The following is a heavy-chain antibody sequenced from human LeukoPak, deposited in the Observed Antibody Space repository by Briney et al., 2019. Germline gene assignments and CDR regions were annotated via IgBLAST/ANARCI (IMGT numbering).Heavy chain of an antibody. CDR3: ARDRAVTQVWVEFDS. J-gene: IGHJ5*01. CDR1: GFSVSNYY. Sequence: GGSLRLSCAGSGFSVSNYYMNWVRQAPGKGLEWVSLIRDSGETFYAASLKGRFTTSRDNSKTTVYLQMNRLRVQATAVYFCARDRAVTQVWVEFDSWGQGTLVTVSS. D-gene: IGHD3-16*01. CDR2: IRDSGET. V-gene: IGHV3-66*03.